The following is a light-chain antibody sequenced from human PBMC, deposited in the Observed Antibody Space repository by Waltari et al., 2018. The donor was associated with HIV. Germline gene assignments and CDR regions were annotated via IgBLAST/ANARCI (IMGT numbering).Light chain of an antibody. J-gene: IGKJ2*01. CDR2: DAS. CDR1: QTVTSNS. Sequence: VLTQSPGPQSFSPGSSASLSCRASQTVTSNSIAWYQVRPGQAPRVVIYDASYRAADIPYRFAGSGSGTNFTLTITRLEPEDFALYFCQQYALSPFTFGQGTSLEV. V-gene: IGKV3-20*01. CDR3: QQYALSPFT.